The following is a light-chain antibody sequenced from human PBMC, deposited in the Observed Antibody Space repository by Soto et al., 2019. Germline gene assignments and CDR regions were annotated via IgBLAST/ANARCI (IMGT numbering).Light chain of an antibody. Sequence: DIQLTQSPSFLSASVGDRVTITCRASQDISNFLAWFQQKPGIAPKLLSYAVFTLQSGVPSRFSGSGSGAEFTLTISSLQPEDFATYYCQQLDSYPLTFGGGTKVEIK. V-gene: IGKV1-9*01. CDR2: AVF. CDR1: QDISNF. J-gene: IGKJ4*01. CDR3: QQLDSYPLT.